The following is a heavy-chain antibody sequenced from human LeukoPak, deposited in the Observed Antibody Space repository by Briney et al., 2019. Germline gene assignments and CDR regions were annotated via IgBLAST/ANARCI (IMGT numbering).Heavy chain of an antibody. V-gene: IGHV4-34*01. CDR3: ARVLRYYYGSGSSPFDY. CDR1: GGSFSGYY. J-gene: IGHJ4*02. D-gene: IGHD3-10*01. Sequence: SETLSLTCAVYGGSFSGYYWSWVRQPPGKGLEWIGEINHSGSTKYNPSLTSRVTISVDTSKTQFSLKLSSVTAADTAVYYCARVLRYYYGSGSSPFDYWGQGTLVTVSS. CDR2: INHSGST.